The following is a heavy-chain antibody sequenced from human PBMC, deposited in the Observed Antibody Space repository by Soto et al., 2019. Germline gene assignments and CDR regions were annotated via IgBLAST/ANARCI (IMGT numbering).Heavy chain of an antibody. CDR3: ARPKGAYSSGYYYFDF. D-gene: IGHD6-19*01. CDR1: GGTFSTYA. CDR2: IIPLFGTA. Sequence: HVQLEQSGAEVKQPGSSVKVSCKTSGGTFSTYAINWVRQAPGQGLEWMGAIIPLFGTADYSQKFQGRVTITADESTSTAYMELSSLRSDDTAVYFCARPKGAYSSGYYYFDFWGQGTLVTVSS. V-gene: IGHV1-69*01. J-gene: IGHJ4*02.